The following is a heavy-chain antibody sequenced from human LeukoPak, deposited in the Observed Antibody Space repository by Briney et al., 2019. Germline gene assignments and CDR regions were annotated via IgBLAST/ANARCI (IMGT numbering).Heavy chain of an antibody. Sequence: GGSLRLSCAASGFTFSSYGMPWVRQAPGKGLEWVAVIWYDGSNKYYADSVKGRFTISRDNSKNTLYLQMNSLRAEDTAVYYCARDDSSGYYSSYFDYWGQGTLVTVSS. J-gene: IGHJ4*02. CDR1: GFTFSSYG. D-gene: IGHD3-22*01. CDR3: ARDDSSGYYSSYFDY. CDR2: IWYDGSNK. V-gene: IGHV3-33*01.